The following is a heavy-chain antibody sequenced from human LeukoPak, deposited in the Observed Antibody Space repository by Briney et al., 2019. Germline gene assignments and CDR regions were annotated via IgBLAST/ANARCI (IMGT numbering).Heavy chain of an antibody. CDR1: GGSFSGYY. CDR3: ARGWPYYYYYYYMDV. V-gene: IGHV4-34*01. Sequence: SETLSLTCAVYGGSFSGYYWSWIRQPPGEGLEWIGEINHSGSTNYNPSLKSRVTISVDTSKNQFSLKLSSVTAADTAVYYCARGWPYYYYYYYMDVWGKGTTVTVSS. J-gene: IGHJ6*03. CDR2: INHSGST.